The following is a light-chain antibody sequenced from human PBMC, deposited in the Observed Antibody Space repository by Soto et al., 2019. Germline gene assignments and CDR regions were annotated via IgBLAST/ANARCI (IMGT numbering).Light chain of an antibody. CDR1: SIGSKS. CDR2: DDR. V-gene: IGLV3-21*02. J-gene: IGLJ1*01. Sequence: SYELNQPPSVSVAPGQTARITCGGNSIGSKSVHWYHQQPGQAPVLVVYDDRDRPSGIPERFSGSKSGKTAALTISRVEAGDEADYYCQVWDDTNNHYVFGTGTKVTVL. CDR3: QVWDDTNNHYV.